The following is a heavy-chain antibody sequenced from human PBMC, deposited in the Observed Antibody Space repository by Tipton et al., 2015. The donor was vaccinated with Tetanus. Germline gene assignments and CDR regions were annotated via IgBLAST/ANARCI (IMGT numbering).Heavy chain of an antibody. CDR1: GGSISSYY. V-gene: IGHV4-59*08. J-gene: IGHJ4*02. D-gene: IGHD3-9*01. CDR3: ARLGYDILTGYHYDY. CDR2: IYYSGST. Sequence: TLSLTCTVSGGSISSYYWSWIRQPPGKGLEWIGYIYYSGSTNYNSSLKSRVTISVDTSKNQFSLKLSSVTAADTAVYYCARLGYDILTGYHYDYWGQGTLVTVSS.